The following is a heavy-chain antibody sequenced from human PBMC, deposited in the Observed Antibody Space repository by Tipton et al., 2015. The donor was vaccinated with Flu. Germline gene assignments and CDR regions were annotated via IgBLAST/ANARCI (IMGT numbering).Heavy chain of an antibody. CDR3: ARDEGGTYPD. CDR1: GFTVSTSY. J-gene: IGHJ4*02. V-gene: IGHV3-53*01. D-gene: IGHD1-14*01. CDR2: VYDDGRT. Sequence: VQLVQSGGGLIQRGGSLRLSCAVSGFTVSTSYMSWVRQPPGKGLEWVSIVYDDGRTYYADSVEGRFAISRDNSKNILYLQMNSLRADDTAVYFCARDEGGTYPDWGQGTLVTVSS.